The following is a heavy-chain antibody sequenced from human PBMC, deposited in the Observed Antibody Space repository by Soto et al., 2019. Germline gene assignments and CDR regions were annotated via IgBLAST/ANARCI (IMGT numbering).Heavy chain of an antibody. J-gene: IGHJ5*02. CDR3: AREYYDFWSGATSNWFDP. CDR1: GGSISSGDYY. V-gene: IGHV4-30-4*01. Sequence: PSETLSLTCTVSGGSISSGDYYWSWIRQPPGKGLGWIGYIYYSGSTYYNPSLKSRVTISVDTSKNQFSLKLSSVTAADTAVYYCAREYYDFWSGATSNWFDPWGQGTLVTVSS. CDR2: IYYSGST. D-gene: IGHD3-3*01.